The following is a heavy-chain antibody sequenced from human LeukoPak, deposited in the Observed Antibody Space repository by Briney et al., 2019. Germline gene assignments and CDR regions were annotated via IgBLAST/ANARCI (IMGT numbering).Heavy chain of an antibody. CDR1: GGSISSYY. D-gene: IGHD3-10*01. J-gene: IGHJ5*02. CDR3: ARDYYGP. Sequence: SETLSLTCTVSGGSISSYYWSWIRQPPGKGLEWIGYIYTSGSTNYNPSLKSRVTISVDTSKNQFSLKLSSVTATDTAVYYCARDYYGPWGQGTLVTVSS. CDR2: IYTSGST. V-gene: IGHV4-4*09.